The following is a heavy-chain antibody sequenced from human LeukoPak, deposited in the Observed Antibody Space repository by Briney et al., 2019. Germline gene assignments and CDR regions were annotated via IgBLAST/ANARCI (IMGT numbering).Heavy chain of an antibody. CDR3: AKGRVVPAALLDY. D-gene: IGHD2-15*01. J-gene: IGHJ4*02. CDR1: GFTFSGYA. Sequence: GGSLRLSCAASGFTFSGYAMTWVRQVPGKGLEWVSSISGSGDTTNYADSVKGRFTISRDNSKNTLFLQMNSLGADDTAVYYCAKGRVVPAALLDYRGQGTLVTVSS. V-gene: IGHV3-23*01. CDR2: ISGSGDTT.